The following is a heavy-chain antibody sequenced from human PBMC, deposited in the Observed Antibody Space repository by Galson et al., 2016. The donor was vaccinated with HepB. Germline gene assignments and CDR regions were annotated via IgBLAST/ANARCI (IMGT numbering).Heavy chain of an antibody. J-gene: IGHJ5*01. V-gene: IGHV3-23*01. CDR3: ARDPASFYYDSRFHPHDS. Sequence: SLRLSCAASGFTFRSHAMSWVRQAPGRGLEWGSSITAGSTSTFYADSVKGRFTMSRDNSKNTLYLQMNSLRAEDTSIYYCARDPASFYYDSRFHPHDSWGQGTLVAVSS. D-gene: IGHD3-22*01. CDR1: GFTFRSHA. CDR2: ITAGSTST.